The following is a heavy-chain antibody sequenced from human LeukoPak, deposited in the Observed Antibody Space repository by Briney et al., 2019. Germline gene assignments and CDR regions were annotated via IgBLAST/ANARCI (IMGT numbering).Heavy chain of an antibody. J-gene: IGHJ3*02. CDR3: ARRVRGVNDAFDI. CDR1: GGSISDYY. CDR2: INHSGST. V-gene: IGHV4-34*01. Sequence: PSETLSLTCTVSGGSISDYYWSWIRQPPGKGLEWIGDINHSGSTNYNPSLKSRVTISVDTSKNQFSLKLSSVTAADTAVYYRARRVRGVNDAFDIWGQGTMVTVSS. D-gene: IGHD3-10*01.